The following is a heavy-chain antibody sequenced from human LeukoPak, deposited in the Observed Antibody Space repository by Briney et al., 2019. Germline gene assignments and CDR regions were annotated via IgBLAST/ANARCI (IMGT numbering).Heavy chain of an antibody. Sequence: GGSLRLSCAASGFTFSSHWMHWVRQAPGKGLMWVSRINTDGSSTSYADSVKGRFTISRDNAKNTLYLQMNSLRAEDTAVYYCARDPGSWEEPIDFWGQGTLVTVSS. V-gene: IGHV3-74*01. CDR1: GFTFSSHW. D-gene: IGHD2-15*01. CDR2: INTDGSST. CDR3: ARDPGSWEEPIDF. J-gene: IGHJ4*02.